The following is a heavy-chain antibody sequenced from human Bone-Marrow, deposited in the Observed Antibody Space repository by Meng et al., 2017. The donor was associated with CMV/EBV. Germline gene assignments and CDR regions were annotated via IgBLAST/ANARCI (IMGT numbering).Heavy chain of an antibody. CDR2: MNPNSGNT. CDR1: GYTFTSYD. V-gene: IGHV1-8*01. J-gene: IGHJ4*02. CDR3: ARIDNNFDF. D-gene: IGHD1-14*01. Sequence: ASVKVSCKASGYTFTSYDINWVRQATGQGLEWMGWMNPNSGNTGYAQKFQGRVTMTGDTSTNSAYMELSSLRFDDTAVYYCARIDNNFDFWGQGTLITVSS.